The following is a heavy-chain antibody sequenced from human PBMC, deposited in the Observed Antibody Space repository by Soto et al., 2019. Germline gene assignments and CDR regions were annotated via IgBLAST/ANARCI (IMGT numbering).Heavy chain of an antibody. J-gene: IGHJ6*02. CDR1: GGTFRTYA. D-gene: IGHD6-19*01. CDR3: ATGAVAGSPTSSYSYGMDG. V-gene: IGHV1-69*12. CDR2: IIPIFGTV. Sequence: QVQLLQSGAEVKKPGSSVRVSCEASGGTFRTYAISWVRQAPGQGLEWMGEIIPIFGTVNYAQKFQGRVTITAEETTTPVYMALRRLGSEDPAVYYCATGAVAGSPTSSYSYGMDGWGQGTTVTVSS.